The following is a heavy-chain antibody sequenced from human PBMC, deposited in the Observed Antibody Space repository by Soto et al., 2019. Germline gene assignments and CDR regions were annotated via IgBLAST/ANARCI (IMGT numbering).Heavy chain of an antibody. J-gene: IGHJ4*02. CDR1: GGTFGAAV. Sequence: GGSLRVCSAASGGTFGAAVLQGVRQASGKGLEWLGRIGSKGETYATAYAASVKGRFTISRDDSKNTAYLQMNSLESEDTAVYYCSRDDSDWFFNWGRGT. V-gene: IGHV3-73*01. CDR3: SRDDSDWFFN. CDR2: IGSKGETYAT. D-gene: IGHD3-9*01.